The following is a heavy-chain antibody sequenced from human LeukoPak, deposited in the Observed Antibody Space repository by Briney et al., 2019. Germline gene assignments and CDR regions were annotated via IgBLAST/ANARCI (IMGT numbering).Heavy chain of an antibody. CDR2: IKQDGSEK. CDR3: AKDPDCTSGICYTFFDY. V-gene: IGHV3-7*03. CDR1: GFTFSSYW. Sequence: GGSLRLSCAASGFTFSSYWMSWVRQAPGKWLEWVANIKQDGSEKYYVDSVKGRFTISRDNAKNSLYLQMNSLRAEDTAVYYCAKDPDCTSGICYTFFDYWGQGTLVTVSS. D-gene: IGHD2-8*01. J-gene: IGHJ4*02.